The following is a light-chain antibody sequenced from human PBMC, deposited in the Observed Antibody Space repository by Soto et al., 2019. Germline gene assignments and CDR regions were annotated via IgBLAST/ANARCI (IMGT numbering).Light chain of an antibody. V-gene: IGKV1-39*01. J-gene: IGKJ1*01. CDR2: AAS. CDR1: QNIFTY. CDR3: QQYYSYPRT. Sequence: DIQMTQSPSSLSASVGDRVTISCRASQNIFTYLNWYQQKPGKAPNLLIYAASSLQSGVPSRFSGSGSGTDFTLTISCLQSEDFATYYCQQYYSYPRTFGQGTKVDIK.